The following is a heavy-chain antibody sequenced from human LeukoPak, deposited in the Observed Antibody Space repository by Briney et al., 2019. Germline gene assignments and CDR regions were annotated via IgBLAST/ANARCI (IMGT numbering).Heavy chain of an antibody. J-gene: IGHJ4*02. CDR2: VNSDGSST. V-gene: IGHV3-74*01. D-gene: IGHD5-18*01. CDR3: AAGPADDSYDNY. CDR1: GFTFTNYW. Sequence: GGSLRLSCAASGFTFTNYWMHWVRQAPGKGLVWVSRVNSDGSSTSYADSVKGRFTIFRDNAKNTLYLQMSSLRVEDTAVYYCAAGPADDSYDNYWGQGTLVTVSS.